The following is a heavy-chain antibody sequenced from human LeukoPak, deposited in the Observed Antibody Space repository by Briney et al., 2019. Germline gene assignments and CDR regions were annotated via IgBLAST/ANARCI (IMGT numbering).Heavy chain of an antibody. J-gene: IGHJ4*02. D-gene: IGHD6-19*01. CDR1: GYTFTGYY. Sequence: GASVKVSCKASGYTFTGYYIHWVRLAPGQGLEWMGWINPISGATTYAQKFQGRVTMTRDTSINTVYMELSKVGSDDTAVFYCARGIVVAGMGDIRPRPFDNWGQGTLVTVSS. V-gene: IGHV1-2*02. CDR2: INPISGAT. CDR3: ARGIVVAGMGDIRPRPFDN.